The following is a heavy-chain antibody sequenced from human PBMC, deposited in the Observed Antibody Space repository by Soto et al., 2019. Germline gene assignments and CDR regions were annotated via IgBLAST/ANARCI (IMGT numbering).Heavy chain of an antibody. V-gene: IGHV3-30*18. Sequence: GESLKISCAASGFTFSSYGMHWVRQAPGKGLEWVAVISYDGSNKYYADSVKGRFTISRDNSKNTLYLQMNSLRAEDTAVYYCAKVRYDFWSGYGYYYYMDVWGKGTTVTVSS. CDR3: AKVRYDFWSGYGYYYYMDV. D-gene: IGHD3-3*01. CDR2: ISYDGSNK. CDR1: GFTFSSYG. J-gene: IGHJ6*03.